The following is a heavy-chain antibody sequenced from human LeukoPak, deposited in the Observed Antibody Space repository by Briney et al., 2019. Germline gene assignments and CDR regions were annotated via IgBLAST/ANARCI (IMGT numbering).Heavy chain of an antibody. J-gene: IGHJ4*02. V-gene: IGHV3-21*01. D-gene: IGHD6-13*01. CDR2: ISSSSSYI. CDR1: GFTFSSYS. CDR3: AGGKNGSSWDPPPAY. Sequence: GGSLRLSCAASGFTFSSYSMNWVRQAPGKGLEWVSSISSSSSYIYYADSVKGRFTISRDNAKNSLYLQMNSLRAEDTAVYYCAGGKNGSSWDPPPAYWGKGTLATVPS.